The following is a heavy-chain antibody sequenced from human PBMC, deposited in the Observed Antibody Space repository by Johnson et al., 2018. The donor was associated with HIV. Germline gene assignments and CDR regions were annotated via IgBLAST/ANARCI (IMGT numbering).Heavy chain of an antibody. CDR2: ISYDGSNK. D-gene: IGHD3-22*01. CDR3: ARGGNYYDSSGYPHDAFDI. J-gene: IGHJ3*02. Sequence: VQLVESGGVVVQPGGSLRLSCAASGFTFDDYAMHWVRQAPGKGLEWVAVISYDGSNKYYADSVKGRFTISRDNSKNTLYLQMNSLRAEDTAVYYCARGGNYYDSSGYPHDAFDIWGQGTMVTVSS. CDR1: GFTFDDYA. V-gene: IGHV3-30-3*01.